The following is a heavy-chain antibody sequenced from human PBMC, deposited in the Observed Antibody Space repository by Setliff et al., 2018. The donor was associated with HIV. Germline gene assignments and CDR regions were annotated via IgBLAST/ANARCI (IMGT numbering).Heavy chain of an antibody. CDR1: GFTFGSQW. J-gene: IGHJ4*02. CDR3: VRGIVGASVFNY. CDR2: ISPDGSVI. V-gene: IGHV3-74*01. Sequence: SLRLSCAASGFTFGSQWMHWVRQAPGKGLVWVSRISPDGSVINYAGSVKGRLTISRDNAKNTLYLQMNGLRAEDTAVYYCVRGIVGASVFNYWGQGTQVTVSS. D-gene: IGHD1-26*01.